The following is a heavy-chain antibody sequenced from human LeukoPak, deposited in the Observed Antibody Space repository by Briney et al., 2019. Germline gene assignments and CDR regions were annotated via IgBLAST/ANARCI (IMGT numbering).Heavy chain of an antibody. CDR3: ARTRITMVRGVISGYYYMDV. CDR2: ISSNGGST. V-gene: IGHV3-64*01. CDR1: GFTFSSYA. D-gene: IGHD3-10*01. J-gene: IGHJ6*03. Sequence: GGSLRLSCAASGFTFSSYAMHWVRQAPGKGLEYVSAISSNGGSTYCANSVKGRFTISRDNSKNTLYLQMGSLRAEDMAVYYCARTRITMVRGVISGYYYMDVWGKGTTVTVSS.